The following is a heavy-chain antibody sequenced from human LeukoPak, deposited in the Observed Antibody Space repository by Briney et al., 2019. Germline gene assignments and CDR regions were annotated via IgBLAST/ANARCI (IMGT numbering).Heavy chain of an antibody. CDR3: ARDVGLGPAFDY. J-gene: IGHJ4*02. V-gene: IGHV4-59*01. CDR1: GGSISSYY. CDR2: IYYSGST. Sequence: PSETLSLTCTVSGGSISSYYWSWIRQPPGKGLEWIGYIYYSGSTNYNPSLKSRVTISVDTSKNQFSLKLSSVTAADTAVYYCARDVGLGPAFDYWGQGTLVTVSS. D-gene: IGHD2-2*01.